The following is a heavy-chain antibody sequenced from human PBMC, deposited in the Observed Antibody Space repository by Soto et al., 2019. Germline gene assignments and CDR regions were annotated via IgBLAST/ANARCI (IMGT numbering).Heavy chain of an antibody. CDR1: GGSFSAYY. CDR3: ARQRPTDGRWEFANYYGMDV. D-gene: IGHD1-26*01. J-gene: IGHJ6*02. Sequence: SETLSLTCAVYGGSFSAYYWSWVRQPPGKGLEWIGEIIHSESTKYNPSLKSRVTISVDTSKNQFSLKLSSATAADTAVYYCARQRPTDGRWEFANYYGMDVWGQGTPVTVS. V-gene: IGHV4-34*12. CDR2: IIHSEST.